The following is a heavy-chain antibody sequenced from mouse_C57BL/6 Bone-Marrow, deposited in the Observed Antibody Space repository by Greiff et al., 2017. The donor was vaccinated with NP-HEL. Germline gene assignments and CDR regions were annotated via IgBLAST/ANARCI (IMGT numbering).Heavy chain of an antibody. Sequence: VQLQQSGTELVKPGASVKLSCKASGYTFTSYWMHWVKQRPGQGLEWIGNINPSSGGTNYNEKFKSKATLTVDKSSSTAYMQLSSLTSEDSAVYYCARSWDGYSYYYAMDYWGQGTSVTVSS. V-gene: IGHV1-53*01. CDR3: ARSWDGYSYYYAMDY. D-gene: IGHD2-3*01. CDR2: INPSSGGT. J-gene: IGHJ4*01. CDR1: GYTFTSYW.